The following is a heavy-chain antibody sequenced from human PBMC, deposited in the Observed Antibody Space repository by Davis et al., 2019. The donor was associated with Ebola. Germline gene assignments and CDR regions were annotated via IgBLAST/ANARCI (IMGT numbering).Heavy chain of an antibody. Sequence: LSLTCAASGFTFSSYGMHWVRQAPGKGLEWVAVISYDGSNKYYADSVKGRFTISRDNSKNTLYLQMNSLRADDTAVYYCASRTYGSGSSWGQGTLVTVSS. CDR1: GFTFSSYG. CDR2: ISYDGSNK. D-gene: IGHD3-10*01. CDR3: ASRTYGSGSS. V-gene: IGHV3-30*03. J-gene: IGHJ5*02.